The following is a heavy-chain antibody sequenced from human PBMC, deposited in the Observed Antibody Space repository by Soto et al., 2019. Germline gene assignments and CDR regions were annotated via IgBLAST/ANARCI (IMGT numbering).Heavy chain of an antibody. D-gene: IGHD2-15*01. Sequence: GGSLRLSCAASGFTFSSYWMSWVRQAPGKGLEWVANIKQDGSEKYYVDSVKGRFTISRDNAKNSLYLQMNSLRAEDTAAYYCARDIVVVVAATGQLDYWGQGTLVTVSS. CDR3: ARDIVVVVAATGQLDY. J-gene: IGHJ4*02. CDR1: GFTFSSYW. CDR2: IKQDGSEK. V-gene: IGHV3-7*03.